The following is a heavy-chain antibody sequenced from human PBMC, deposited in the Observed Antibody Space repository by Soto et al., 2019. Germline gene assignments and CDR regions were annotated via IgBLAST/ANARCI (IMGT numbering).Heavy chain of an antibody. CDR1: GYTFTSYD. CDR3: ATEDSSGWYNYFDP. J-gene: IGHJ5*02. Sequence: ASVKVSCKASGYTFTSYDINCVRQATGQGLEWMGWMNPNSGNTGYAQKFQGRVTMTRNTSISTAYMELSSLRSEDTAVYYCATEDSSGWYNYFDPWGLGTPVTVSS. CDR2: MNPNSGNT. D-gene: IGHD6-19*01. V-gene: IGHV1-8*01.